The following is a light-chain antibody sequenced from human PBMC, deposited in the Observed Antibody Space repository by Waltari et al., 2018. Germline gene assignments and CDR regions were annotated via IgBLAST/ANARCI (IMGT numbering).Light chain of an antibody. CDR1: QSINSY. J-gene: IGKJ4*01. CDR2: AAS. CDR3: QQSYRTPVT. V-gene: IGKV1-39*01. Sequence: DIQMTQSPSSLSASIGDRVTITCRASQSINSYLNWYQQKPGKAPKVLIFAASSLQSGVPSRFSVSGSGTDFTLSISSLHPEDFAAYSCQQSYRTPVTFGGWTKVEIK.